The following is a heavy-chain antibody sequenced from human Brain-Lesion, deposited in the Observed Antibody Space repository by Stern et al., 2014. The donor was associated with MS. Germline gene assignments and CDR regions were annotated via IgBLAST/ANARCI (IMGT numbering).Heavy chain of an antibody. Sequence: QLVQSGAEVKKPGESLKISCNGSGYRFTSYWIGWVRQMPGKGLEWMGIIWPGDSDTRYSPSSHGQVTVSAAEATTTAYLQWNSLQASATAMYYCARRGDSSSSGFDYWGQGTLVIVSS. CDR2: IWPGDSDT. J-gene: IGHJ4*02. D-gene: IGHD6-6*01. CDR3: ARRGDSSSSGFDY. V-gene: IGHV5-51*01. CDR1: GYRFTSYW.